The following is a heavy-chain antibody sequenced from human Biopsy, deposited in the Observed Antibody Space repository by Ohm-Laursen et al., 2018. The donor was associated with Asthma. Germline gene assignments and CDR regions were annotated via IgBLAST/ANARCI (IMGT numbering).Heavy chain of an antibody. CDR1: GYTFTHHY. Sequence: APVKVSFQAPGYTFTHHYIHLGRQAPGQRVWGVGIINPSGGSTSYAQKFQGRVTMTRDTSTSTVYMELSSLRSEDTAVYYCARARYGDLHDYWGQGTLVTVSS. D-gene: IGHD4-17*01. CDR2: INPSGGST. V-gene: IGHV1-46*01. J-gene: IGHJ4*02. CDR3: ARARYGDLHDY.